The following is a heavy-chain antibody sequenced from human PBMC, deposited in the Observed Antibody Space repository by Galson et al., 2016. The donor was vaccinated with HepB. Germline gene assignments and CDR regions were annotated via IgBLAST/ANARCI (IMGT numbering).Heavy chain of an antibody. CDR1: GYTFTSYD. CDR2: ISAYNGNT. J-gene: IGHJ6*03. CDR3: ARGVQFRWYGDYPPLHYYYYMDV. Sequence: SVKVSCKASGYTFTSYDISWVRQAPGQGLEWMGWISAYNGNTNYAQNLQGRVTMTTDTSTSTACMELRSLRSDDTAVYYCARGVQFRWYGDYPPLHYYYYMDVWGKGTTVTVS. D-gene: IGHD4-17*01. V-gene: IGHV1-18*04.